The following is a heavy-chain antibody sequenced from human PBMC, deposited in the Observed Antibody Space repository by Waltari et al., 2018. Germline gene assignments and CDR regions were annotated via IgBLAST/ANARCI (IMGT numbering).Heavy chain of an antibody. J-gene: IGHJ4*02. CDR2: IYHSGNT. CDR1: GYSITSGYY. V-gene: IGHV4-38-2*02. D-gene: IGHD6-13*01. Sequence: QVQLQESGPGLVKPSETLSLTCTVSGYSITSGYYWGYIRQPPGKGLEWIGSIYHSGNTYYNPSLKGRLTISVDTSKNQFSLRLSSVTAADTAVYYCARAPMSGAATGTFDFWGLGSLVTVSP. CDR3: ARAPMSGAATGTFDF.